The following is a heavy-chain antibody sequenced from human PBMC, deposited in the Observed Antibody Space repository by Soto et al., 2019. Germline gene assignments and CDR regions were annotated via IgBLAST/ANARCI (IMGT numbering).Heavy chain of an antibody. Sequence: PGESLKISCKGSGYSFTSYWIGWVRQMPGKGLEWMGIIYPGDSDTRYSPSFQGQVTISADKSISTAYLQWSSLKASDTAMYYCARLLGGGYCTNGVCNHYYYGMDVWGQGTTVTVSS. CDR2: IYPGDSDT. V-gene: IGHV5-51*01. J-gene: IGHJ6*02. D-gene: IGHD2-8*01. CDR1: GYSFTSYW. CDR3: ARLLGGGYCTNGVCNHYYYGMDV.